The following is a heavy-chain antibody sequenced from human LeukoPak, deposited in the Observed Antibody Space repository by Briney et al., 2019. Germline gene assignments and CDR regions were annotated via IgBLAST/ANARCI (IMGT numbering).Heavy chain of an antibody. Sequence: PSETLSLTCTVSGGSISSYCWSWIRQPPGKGLEWIGYIYYSGSTNYNPSLKSRVTISVDTSKNQFSLKLSSVTAADTAVYYCAREYSSFDAFDIWGQGTMVTVSS. CDR1: GGSISSYC. CDR2: IYYSGST. V-gene: IGHV4-59*01. J-gene: IGHJ3*02. D-gene: IGHD6-6*01. CDR3: AREYSSFDAFDI.